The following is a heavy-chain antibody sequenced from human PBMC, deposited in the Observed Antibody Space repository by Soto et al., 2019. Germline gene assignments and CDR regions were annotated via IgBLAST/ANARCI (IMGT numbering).Heavy chain of an antibody. V-gene: IGHV4-59*11. Sequence: SETLSLTCSISGGAIGSHYWTWIRQPAGKGLEWIGYIYYSGSTNYNPSLKSRVTISVDTSKNQFSLKLSSVTAADTAVYYCARGTAVTPFTPFDYWGQGTLVTVSS. J-gene: IGHJ4*02. D-gene: IGHD4-4*01. CDR3: ARGTAVTPFTPFDY. CDR1: GGAIGSHY. CDR2: IYYSGST.